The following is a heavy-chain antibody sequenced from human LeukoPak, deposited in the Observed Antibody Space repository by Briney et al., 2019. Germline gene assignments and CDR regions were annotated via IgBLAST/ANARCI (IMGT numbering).Heavy chain of an antibody. J-gene: IGHJ3*02. CDR2: INWNGGST. CDR1: GFTFDDYG. CDR3: ARDMEAMIVVVNDAFDI. D-gene: IGHD3-22*01. V-gene: IGHV3-20*01. Sequence: GGSLRLSCAASGFTFDDYGMSWVRQAPGRGLEWVSGINWNGGSTGYADSVKGRFTISRDNAKNSLYLQMNSLRAEDTALYHCARDMEAMIVVVNDAFDIWGQGTMVTVFS.